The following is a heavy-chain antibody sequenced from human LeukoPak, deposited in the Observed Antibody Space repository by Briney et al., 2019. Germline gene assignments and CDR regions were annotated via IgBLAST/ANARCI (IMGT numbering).Heavy chain of an antibody. CDR1: GYTFTDYY. V-gene: IGHV1-2*02. CDR2: INPQSGGT. J-gene: IGHJ5*02. D-gene: IGHD6-13*01. CDR3: ARGSYWYDA. Sequence: ASVKVSCKASGYTFTDYYIQRVRQAPGQGPEWMGWINPQSGGTIYAQKFQGRVTMTRETSISTAYMELSRLKSDDTAVFYCARGSYWYDAWGQGTLVTVSS.